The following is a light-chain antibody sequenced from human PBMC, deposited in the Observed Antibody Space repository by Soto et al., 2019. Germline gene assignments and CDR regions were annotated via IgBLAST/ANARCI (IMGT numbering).Light chain of an antibody. Sequence: QSALTQPRSVSGSPGQSVTISCTGTSSDVGGYNYVCWHQQHPGKAPKLMIYDVSKRPSGVPDRFSGSKSGNTASLTISGLQAEDEADYYCCSYAGSYTLVFGGGTKLTVL. CDR2: DVS. CDR3: CSYAGSYTLV. CDR1: SSDVGGYNY. V-gene: IGLV2-11*01. J-gene: IGLJ2*01.